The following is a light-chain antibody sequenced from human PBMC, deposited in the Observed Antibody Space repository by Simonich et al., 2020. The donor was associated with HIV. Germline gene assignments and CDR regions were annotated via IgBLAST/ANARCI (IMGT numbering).Light chain of an antibody. V-gene: IGKV4-1*01. CDR3: QQYYSIPLT. Sequence: DIVMTQSPDSLPVSLGERANINCKSSQSVLYSSNNKNYLAWYQQKPGQPPKLLIYWASTRESGVPDRFSGSGSGTDFTLTISSLQAEDVAVYYCQQYYSIPLTFGGGTKVEIK. CDR1: QSVLYSSNNKNY. J-gene: IGKJ4*01. CDR2: WAS.